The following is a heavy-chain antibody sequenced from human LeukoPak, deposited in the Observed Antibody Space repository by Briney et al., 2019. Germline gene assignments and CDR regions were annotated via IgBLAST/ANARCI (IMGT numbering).Heavy chain of an antibody. Sequence: PGGSLKLSCAASGFTFSSYSMNWVRQAPGKELEWVSSISSSSSYIYYADSVKGRFTISRDNAKNSLYLQMNSLRAEDTALYHCAGRYSGYDKYGMDVWGQGTTVTVSS. V-gene: IGHV3-21*04. J-gene: IGHJ6*02. CDR2: ISSSSSYI. CDR1: GFTFSSYS. D-gene: IGHD5-12*01. CDR3: AGRYSGYDKYGMDV.